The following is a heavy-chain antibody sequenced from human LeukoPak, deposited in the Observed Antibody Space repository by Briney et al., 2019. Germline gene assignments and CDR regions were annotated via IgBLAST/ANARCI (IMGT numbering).Heavy chain of an antibody. J-gene: IGHJ5*02. Sequence: ASVKVSCKASGSSFTSYYVHWVRQAPGQGLEWVGIINPRTGSTTYAQKVQGRVIVTSDTATSTVYMELSSLRSEDTAVYYCVRDFLGYSYGYSTKFDPWGQGTLVTVSS. D-gene: IGHD5-18*01. CDR3: VRDFLGYSYGYSTKFDP. CDR2: INPRTGST. CDR1: GSSFTSYY. V-gene: IGHV1-46*01.